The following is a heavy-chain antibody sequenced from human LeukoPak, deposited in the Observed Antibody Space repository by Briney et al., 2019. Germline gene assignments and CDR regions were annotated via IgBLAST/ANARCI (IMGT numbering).Heavy chain of an antibody. CDR3: ARDPYSGSYGDSYYYYMAV. V-gene: IGHV3-21*01. Sequence: AGGSLRLSCAASGFTLSTYNMNWVRQAPGKVLEWVSSITTSSTHTFYADSGKGRLTISRDNAKNPLYLQMNSLRVEATAVYYCARDPYSGSYGDSYYYYMAVWGKGPTVTISS. D-gene: IGHD1-26*01. CDR2: ITTSSTHT. J-gene: IGHJ6*03. CDR1: GFTLSTYN.